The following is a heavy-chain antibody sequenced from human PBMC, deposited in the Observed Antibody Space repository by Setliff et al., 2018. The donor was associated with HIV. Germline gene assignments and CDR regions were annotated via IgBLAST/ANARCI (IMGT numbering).Heavy chain of an antibody. CDR2: IIPIFGTP. CDR3: ARDDHYYDMGSIYSDWYFDV. CDR1: GGTFRSNA. V-gene: IGHV1-69*13. D-gene: IGHD3-22*01. Sequence: SVKVSCKASGGTFRSNAISWLRQAPGQGLECMGGIIPIFGTPNYAQKFQGRLTITADESTDTTYMELSSLRSEDTAVYYCARDDHYYDMGSIYSDWYFDVWGPATQVTVSS. J-gene: IGHJ2*01.